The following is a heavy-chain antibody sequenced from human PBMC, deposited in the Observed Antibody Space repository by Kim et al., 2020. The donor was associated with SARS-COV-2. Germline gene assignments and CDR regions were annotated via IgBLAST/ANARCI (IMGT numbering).Heavy chain of an antibody. CDR3: TTDCLASDLYCSSTSVGY. CDR1: GFTFSNAW. J-gene: IGHJ4*02. CDR2: IKSKTDGGTT. D-gene: IGHD2-2*01. Sequence: GGSLRLSCAASGFTFSNAWMSWVRQAPGKGLEWVGRIKSKTDGGTTDYAAPVKGRFTISRDDSKNTLYLQMNSLKTEDTAVYYCTTDCLASDLYCSSTSVGYWGQGTLVTVSS. V-gene: IGHV3-15*01.